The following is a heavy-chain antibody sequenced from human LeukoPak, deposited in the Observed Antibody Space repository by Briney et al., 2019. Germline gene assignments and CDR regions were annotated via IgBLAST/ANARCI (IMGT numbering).Heavy chain of an antibody. CDR3: ARVYGVITTSAFDY. V-gene: IGHV4-59*12. D-gene: IGHD3-22*01. J-gene: IGHJ4*02. CDR2: IYYSGST. Sequence: SETLSLTCTVSGGSISSYYWSWIRQPPGKGLEWIGYIYYSGSTNYNPSLKSRVTISVDKSKNQFSLKLSSVTAADTAVYYCARVYGVITTSAFDYWGQGTLVTVSS. CDR1: GGSISSYY.